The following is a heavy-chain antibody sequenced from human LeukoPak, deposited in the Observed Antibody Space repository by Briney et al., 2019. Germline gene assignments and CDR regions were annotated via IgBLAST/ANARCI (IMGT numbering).Heavy chain of an antibody. J-gene: IGHJ5*02. CDR2: INHSGST. V-gene: IGHV4-34*01. D-gene: IGHD1-26*01. CDR3: ARLGTAVSGSSPNWFDP. CDR1: GGSFSGYY. Sequence: PSETLSLTCAVYGGSFSGYYWSWIRQPPGKGLEWIGEINHSGSTNYNPSLKSRVTISVDTSKNQFFLKLSSVTAADTAVYYCARLGTAVSGSSPNWFDPWGQGTLVTVSS.